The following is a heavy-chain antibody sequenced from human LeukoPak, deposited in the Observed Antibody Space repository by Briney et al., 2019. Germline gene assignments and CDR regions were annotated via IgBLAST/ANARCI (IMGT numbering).Heavy chain of an antibody. D-gene: IGHD2-2*01. Sequence: PSETLSLTCTVSGGSISSGGYFWSWVRQPPGKGLEWIGYIYYSGSTYYNPSLKSRVTMSVDTSKNQFSLKLTSVIAADTAVYYCARTTWDIVVVPAAGWFDPWGQGTLVTVSS. CDR1: GGSISSGGYF. CDR3: ARTTWDIVVVPAAGWFDP. CDR2: IYYSGST. J-gene: IGHJ5*02. V-gene: IGHV4-30-4*08.